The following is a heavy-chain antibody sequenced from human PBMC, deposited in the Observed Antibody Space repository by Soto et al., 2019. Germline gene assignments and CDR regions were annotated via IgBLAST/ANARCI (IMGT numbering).Heavy chain of an antibody. CDR3: ASADSGYLFGIFDY. J-gene: IGHJ4*02. V-gene: IGHV3-7*03. Sequence: EVQLVESGGGLVQPGGSLRLSCAASGFTFSRFWMSWVRQAPGKGLEWVANIKKDGREKNYVDSVKGRFTISRDNAKNSVYLQMNSLRLEDTAVYYCASADSGYLFGIFDYWGQGTLVTVSS. D-gene: IGHD3-22*01. CDR2: IKKDGREK. CDR1: GFTFSRFW.